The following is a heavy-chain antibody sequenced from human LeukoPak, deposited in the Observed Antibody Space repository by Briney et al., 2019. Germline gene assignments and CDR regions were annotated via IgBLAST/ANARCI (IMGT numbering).Heavy chain of an antibody. Sequence: SVKVSCKASGGTFSSYAISWVRQAPGQGLEWMGGIIPIFGTANYAQKFQGRVTITADESTSTAYMELSSLRSEDTAVYYCARVTGDFWSGYHDYYYYGMDVWGQGTTVTVSS. D-gene: IGHD3-3*01. CDR3: ARVTGDFWSGYHDYYYYGMDV. CDR1: GGTFSSYA. V-gene: IGHV1-69*01. J-gene: IGHJ6*02. CDR2: IIPIFGTA.